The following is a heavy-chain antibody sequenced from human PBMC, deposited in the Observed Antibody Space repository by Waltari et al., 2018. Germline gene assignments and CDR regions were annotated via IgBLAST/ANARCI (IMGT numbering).Heavy chain of an antibody. J-gene: IGHJ3*02. D-gene: IGHD2-21*01. Sequence: QVKLVQSGAEVRKPGASVRGSCKASGDSLSTYDINGGGQSAGHGVVSRGRMKAHSAYPAYAQTFPGSVPLSRNISIGLASMEFRGLRSEDTAMYYCMSMGLIAHDDDAFHIWGQGPSVTVTS. V-gene: IGHV1-8*01. CDR3: MSMGLIAHDDDAFHI. CDR1: GDSLSTYD. CDR2: MKAHSAYP.